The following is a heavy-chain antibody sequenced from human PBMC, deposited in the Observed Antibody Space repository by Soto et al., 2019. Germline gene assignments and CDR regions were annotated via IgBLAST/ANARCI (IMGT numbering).Heavy chain of an antibody. CDR1: GFTFSSYG. CDR2: LSGSGDTT. J-gene: IGHJ6*02. CDR3: AKGTQFFYYYAMDV. V-gene: IGHV3-23*01. Sequence: PGGSLRLSCAASGFTFSSYGMNWVRHAPGKGLEWVSALSGSGDTTYYADSVRGRFSISRDNSKNTLYLQMSSLRGEDTAVYYCAKGTQFFYYYAMDVWGQGTTVTAP.